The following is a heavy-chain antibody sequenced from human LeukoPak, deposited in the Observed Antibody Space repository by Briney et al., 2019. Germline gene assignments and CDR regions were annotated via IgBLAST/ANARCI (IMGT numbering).Heavy chain of an antibody. D-gene: IGHD3-10*01. CDR2: ISSGGDII. CDR1: GGSFSGYY. V-gene: IGHV3-11*04. Sequence: LSLTCAVYGGSFSGYYWSWVRQAPGKGLEWVSYISSGGDIIYYADSVKGRFTISRDNAKNSLFLQMNSLRAEDTAVYYCTREDYYYASGRWARGTLVTVSS. J-gene: IGHJ4*02. CDR3: TREDYYYASGR.